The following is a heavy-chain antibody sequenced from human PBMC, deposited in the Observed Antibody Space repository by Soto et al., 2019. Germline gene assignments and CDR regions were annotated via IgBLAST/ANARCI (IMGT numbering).Heavy chain of an antibody. V-gene: IGHV3-7*04. CDR1: GFTFSSYW. CDR2: IKQDGSEK. J-gene: IGHJ6*02. D-gene: IGHD3-3*01. Sequence: PGGSLRLSCAASGFTFSSYWMSWVRQAPGKGLEWVANIKQDGSEKYYVDSVKGRFTISRDNAKNSLYLQMNSLRAEDTAVYYCARDFDYYYYYGMDVWGQGTTVTVSS. CDR3: ARDFDYYYYYGMDV.